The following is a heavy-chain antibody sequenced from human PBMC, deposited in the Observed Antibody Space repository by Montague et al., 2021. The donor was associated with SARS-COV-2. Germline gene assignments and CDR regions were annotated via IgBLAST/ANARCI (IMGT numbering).Heavy chain of an antibody. Sequence: SETLSLTCTVSGGSISSYYWSWIRQSPGKGLEWIGYVHYTGSTKYNPSFKTRVTLSLDTPKKHCSLKLKSVTAADTAVYYCARAQNTCFIANCVNYFEVWGLGALVTVSS. D-gene: IGHD1-1*01. CDR3: ARAQNTCFIANCVNYFEV. V-gene: IGHV4-59*01. J-gene: IGHJ4*02. CDR2: VHYTGST. CDR1: GGSISSYY.